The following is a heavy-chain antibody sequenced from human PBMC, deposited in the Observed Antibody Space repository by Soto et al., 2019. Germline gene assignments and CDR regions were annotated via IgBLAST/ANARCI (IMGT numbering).Heavy chain of an antibody. CDR1: GFSFSSYW. CDR3: VLEARHLANFDY. CDR2: IRGGGTDT. V-gene: IGHV3-74*01. Sequence: GGSMRLSCAASGFSFSSYWMHWVRQVPGEGLEWVSRIRGGGTDTAYADSVRGRFAVSGDHARNTLYLQMTNLRVEDTAVYYCVLEARHLANFDYPGQGTLVTLPS. J-gene: IGHJ4*02.